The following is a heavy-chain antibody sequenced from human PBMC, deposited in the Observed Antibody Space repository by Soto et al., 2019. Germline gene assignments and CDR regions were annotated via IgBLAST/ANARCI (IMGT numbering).Heavy chain of an antibody. CDR1: GFTLSNYW. CDR2: INSDGSTT. V-gene: IGHV3-74*01. J-gene: IGHJ4*02. CDR3: ANFYSGSYSTY. D-gene: IGHD1-26*01. Sequence: RGGSLRLSCAASGFTLSNYWMHWVRQAPGKGLVWVSRINSDGSTTNYADSVKGRFTISRDNAKNTLYLEMNSLRAEDTAVYYCANFYSGSYSTYWGQGTLVTVSS.